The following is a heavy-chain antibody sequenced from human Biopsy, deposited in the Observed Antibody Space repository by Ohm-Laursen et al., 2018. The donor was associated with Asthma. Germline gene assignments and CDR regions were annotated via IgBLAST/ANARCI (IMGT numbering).Heavy chain of an antibody. CDR2: ITDTSRYI. Sequence: SLRLSCAASGFAFNNSSMTWVRQAPGKGLEWVSSITDTSRYIKYADSVEGRFTISRDNAKNSLYLQMNSLRAEDTAVYYCARDGPELPTELDYWGPGTLVTVSS. J-gene: IGHJ4*02. D-gene: IGHD1-14*01. CDR1: GFAFNNSS. V-gene: IGHV3-21*01. CDR3: ARDGPELPTELDY.